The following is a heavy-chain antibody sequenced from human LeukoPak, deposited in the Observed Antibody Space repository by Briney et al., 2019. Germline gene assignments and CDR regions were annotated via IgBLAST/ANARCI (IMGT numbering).Heavy chain of an antibody. CDR2: IYTSGST. CDR1: GGSISSGSYY. CDR3: ARDQIGYCSSTSCIYYYYMDV. Sequence: KPSETLSLTCTASGGSISSGSYYWSWIRQPAGKGLEWIGRIYTSGSTNYNPSLKSRVTISVDTSKNQFSLKLSSVTAADTAVYYCARDQIGYCSSTSCIYYYYMDVWGKGTTVTVSS. D-gene: IGHD2-2*01. J-gene: IGHJ6*03. V-gene: IGHV4-61*02.